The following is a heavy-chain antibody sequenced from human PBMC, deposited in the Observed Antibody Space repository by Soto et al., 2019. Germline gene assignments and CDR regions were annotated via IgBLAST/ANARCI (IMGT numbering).Heavy chain of an antibody. CDR2: TAYDESEE. CDR1: GFTFSSYG. J-gene: IGHJ4*02. V-gene: IGHV3-30*18. CDR3: AKNDDSFDY. Sequence: GGSLRLSCVASGFTFSSYGMHWVRQAAGKGLEWVAVTAYDESEEYYADSVKGRFTISRDNSRNTLFLQMNSLRAEDTAVYYCAKNDDSFDYWGQGTLVTVSS.